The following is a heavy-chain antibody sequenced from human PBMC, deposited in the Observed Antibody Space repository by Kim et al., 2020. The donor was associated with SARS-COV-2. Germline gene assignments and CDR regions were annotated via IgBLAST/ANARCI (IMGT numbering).Heavy chain of an antibody. CDR3: ARGTSSSWSWYFVL. V-gene: IGHV4-59*13. D-gene: IGHD6-13*01. J-gene: IGHJ2*01. CDR1: GGSISSYY. CDR2: IYYSGGT. Sequence: SETLSLTCTVSGGSISSYYWRWIRQPPGKGLEWIGYIYYSGGTNYNPSLKSRVTISVDTSKNQFSLKLRTVTAADTAVYSCARGTSSSWSWYFVLWGRGTLVTVSS.